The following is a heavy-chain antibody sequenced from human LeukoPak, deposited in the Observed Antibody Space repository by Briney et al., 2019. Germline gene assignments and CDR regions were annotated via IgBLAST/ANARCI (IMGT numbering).Heavy chain of an antibody. Sequence: GGSLRLSCAASGFIFSSYWMSWVRQARGKGLEWVANIRQDGSEKYYVDSVKGRFTISRDNAKNSLYLQMSSLRAEDTAVYYCAGDPLNHIGGEGPIWGQGTMVAVSS. CDR1: GFIFSSYW. CDR3: AGDPLNHIGGEGPI. CDR2: IRQDGSEK. J-gene: IGHJ3*02. V-gene: IGHV3-7*01. D-gene: IGHD2-21*01.